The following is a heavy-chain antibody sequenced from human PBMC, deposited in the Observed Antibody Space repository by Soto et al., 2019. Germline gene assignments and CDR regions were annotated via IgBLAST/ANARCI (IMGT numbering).Heavy chain of an antibody. CDR1: GFTFSSYA. D-gene: IGHD1-26*01. Sequence: GGSLRLSCAASGFTFSSYAMAWVRQAPGRGLEWVSAISGTGSPTYYADSVKGRFTISRDNSKNTLYLQMNSLRADDTAVYYCARDMSGGTYNYYYGMDVWGQGTTVTVSS. J-gene: IGHJ6*02. CDR2: ISGTGSPT. V-gene: IGHV3-23*01. CDR3: ARDMSGGTYNYYYGMDV.